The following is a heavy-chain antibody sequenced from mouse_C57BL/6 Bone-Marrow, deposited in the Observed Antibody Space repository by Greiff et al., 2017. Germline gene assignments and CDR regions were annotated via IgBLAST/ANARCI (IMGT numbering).Heavy chain of an antibody. V-gene: IGHV1-47*01. CDR2: FHPYNDDT. J-gene: IGHJ2*01. Sequence: VQVVDSGPELVKPGASVKMSCKASGYTFTTYPLEWMKQNHGKSLEWIGNFHPYNDDTTYNEKFKGKATLTVEKSSSTVYLELRRLTSDVSAVYYCARDGYDGGYYFDYWGQGTILTV. D-gene: IGHD2-3*01. CDR3: ARDGYDGGYYFDY. CDR1: GYTFTTYP.